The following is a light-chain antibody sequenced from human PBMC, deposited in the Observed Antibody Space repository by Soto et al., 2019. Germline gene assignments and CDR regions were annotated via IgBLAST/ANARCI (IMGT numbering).Light chain of an antibody. CDR1: QDISNF. J-gene: IGKJ1*01. V-gene: IGKV1-17*03. Sequence: DIQMPQSPSDMSASVGDRVTITCRASQDISNFLVWFQQRPGKVPKRLMYSANRLESGVPSRFSGSGSGTEFTLTISSLQPEDFATYYCLQHKSYHRTFGQGIKVDIK. CDR2: SAN. CDR3: LQHKSYHRT.